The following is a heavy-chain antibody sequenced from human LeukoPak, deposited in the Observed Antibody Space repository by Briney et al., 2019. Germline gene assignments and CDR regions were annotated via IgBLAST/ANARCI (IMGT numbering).Heavy chain of an antibody. CDR2: IKEDGSAK. CDR1: GFTFSTYW. Sequence: GGSLRLSCTASGFTFSTYWMSWVRQAPGKGLEWVASIKEDGSAKFYVASVKGRFTISRDNAKNSLYLQMNSLRVEDTAVYYCARGGAAAARKRGVDYWGQGTLVTVSS. D-gene: IGHD6-13*01. V-gene: IGHV3-7*01. CDR3: ARGGAAAARKRGVDY. J-gene: IGHJ4*02.